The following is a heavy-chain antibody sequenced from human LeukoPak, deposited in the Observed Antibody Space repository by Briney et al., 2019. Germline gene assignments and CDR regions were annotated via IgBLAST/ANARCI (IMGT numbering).Heavy chain of an antibody. J-gene: IGHJ5*02. CDR3: ARDYSSGWERIDP. D-gene: IGHD6-25*01. CDR2: IYYSGST. V-gene: IGHV4-39*01. Sequence: SETLSLTCTVSGGSLSSSSYYWGWIRQPPGKGLEWIGSIYYSGSTYYNPSLKSRVTISVETSKNQFSLRLSSVTAADTAVYYCARDYSSGWERIDPWGQGTLVTVSS. CDR1: GGSLSSSSYY.